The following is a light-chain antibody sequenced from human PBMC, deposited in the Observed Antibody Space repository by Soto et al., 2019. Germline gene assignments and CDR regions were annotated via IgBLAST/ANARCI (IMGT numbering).Light chain of an antibody. CDR3: QQYHKWPLT. J-gene: IGKJ4*01. CDR2: GAS. CDR1: QSVSSN. V-gene: IGKV3-15*01. Sequence: EIVMTQPPATLSVSPGERATLSCRASQSVSSNLAWYQQKPGQAPRLLIYGASTRATGTPARFSGSGSGTEFILTINSLQSEDFAVYYCQQYHKWPLTFGGGTRVEI.